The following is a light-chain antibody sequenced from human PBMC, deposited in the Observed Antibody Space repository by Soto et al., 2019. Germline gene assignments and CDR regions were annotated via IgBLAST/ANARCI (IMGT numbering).Light chain of an antibody. CDR3: RQYNSNPPWT. CDR1: QSISHL. Sequence: DIPMTQSPSTLSTSVGDRVTITCRASQSISHLLAWYQQKPGKAPNLLIYDASTLYSGVPSSFSGSGSGTEFTLTITSLQPDDFATYYCRQYNSNPPWTFGQGTKVE. J-gene: IGKJ1*01. CDR2: DAS. V-gene: IGKV1-5*01.